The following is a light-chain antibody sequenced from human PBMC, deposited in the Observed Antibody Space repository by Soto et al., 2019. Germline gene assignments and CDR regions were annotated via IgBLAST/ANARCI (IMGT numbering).Light chain of an antibody. CDR2: EVS. J-gene: IGLJ3*02. Sequence: HSVLTQPASVSGSPGQSITISCTGTSSDVGGYNYVSWYQRHPGKAPKLMIYEVSNRPSGVSNRFSGSKSGNTASLTISGLQAEDEADYYCSSHTSSSSWVFGGGTKLTVL. CDR3: SSHTSSSSWV. V-gene: IGLV2-14*01. CDR1: SSDVGGYNY.